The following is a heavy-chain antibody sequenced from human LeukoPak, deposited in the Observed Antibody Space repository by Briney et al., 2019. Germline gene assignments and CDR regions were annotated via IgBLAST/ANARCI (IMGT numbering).Heavy chain of an antibody. Sequence: ASVKVSCKTIGGRFKSYGFSWVRQAPGQGLEWMGGIIPVFDRPNYAQKFEGRVTITADESTSTAYLEVNSLTSADTAMYYCARDYDSSGPQKNFFDFWGQGTLVTVSS. J-gene: IGHJ4*02. CDR3: ARDYDSSGPQKNFFDF. CDR1: GGRFKSYG. CDR2: IIPVFDRP. V-gene: IGHV1-69*13. D-gene: IGHD3-22*01.